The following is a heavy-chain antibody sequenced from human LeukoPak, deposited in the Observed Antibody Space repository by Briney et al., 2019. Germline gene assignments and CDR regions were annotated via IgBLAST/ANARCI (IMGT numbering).Heavy chain of an antibody. J-gene: IGHJ4*02. CDR3: ADHIAAAGHHYFDY. D-gene: IGHD6-13*01. V-gene: IGHV4-4*07. CDR2: IYTSGST. Sequence: KPSETLSLTCTVSGGSISSYYWSWIRQPAGKGLEWIGRIYTSGSTNYNPSLKGRVTISVDTSKNQFSLKLSSVTAADTAVYYCADHIAAAGHHYFDYWGQGTLVTVSS. CDR1: GGSISSYY.